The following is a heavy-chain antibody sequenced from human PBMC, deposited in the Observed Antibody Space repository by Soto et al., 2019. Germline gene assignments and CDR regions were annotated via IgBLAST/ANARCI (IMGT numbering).Heavy chain of an antibody. D-gene: IGHD3-10*01. CDR3: ARTYYYGSGSYLGFDY. J-gene: IGHJ4*02. CDR1: GGSISSSSYY. Sequence: SETLSLTCTVSGGSISSSSYYWGWIRQPPGKGLEWIGSIYYSGSTYYNPSLKSRVTISVDTSKNQFSLKLCSVTAADTAVYYCARTYYYGSGSYLGFDYWGQGTLVTVSS. V-gene: IGHV4-39*01. CDR2: IYYSGST.